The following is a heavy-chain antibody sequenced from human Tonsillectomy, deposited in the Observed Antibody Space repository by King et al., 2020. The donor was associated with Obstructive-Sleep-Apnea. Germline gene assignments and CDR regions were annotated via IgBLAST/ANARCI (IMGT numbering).Heavy chain of an antibody. CDR3: AGTGTIGVAGSLDY. J-gene: IGHJ4*02. CDR1: GFTFSIYW. V-gene: IGHV3-7*03. CDR2: IKQHGSEK. D-gene: IGHD6-13*01. Sequence: VQLVESGGGLVPPGGSLRLSCAASGFTFSIYWITWVRQAPGKGLEGVANIKQHGSEKHYVDSVKGRFTISRDNDKNSLSLQMYSLRAEDTAVYYCAGTGTIGVAGSLDYWGQGTLVTVSS.